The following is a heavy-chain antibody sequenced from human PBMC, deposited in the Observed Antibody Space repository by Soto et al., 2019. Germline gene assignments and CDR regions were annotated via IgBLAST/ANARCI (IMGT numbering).Heavy chain of an antibody. D-gene: IGHD1-26*01. CDR3: ARGGGSYARGFDY. CDR2: IHHYGDT. Sequence: SETLSLTCVVYGGSFSGYYWSWIRQPPGKGLEWIGEIHHYGDTNYNPSLKSRVSMSVDTSKNQFSLKLTSATAADTAFYYCARGGGSYARGFDYWGQGTLVTVS. J-gene: IGHJ4*02. V-gene: IGHV4-34*01. CDR1: GGSFSGYY.